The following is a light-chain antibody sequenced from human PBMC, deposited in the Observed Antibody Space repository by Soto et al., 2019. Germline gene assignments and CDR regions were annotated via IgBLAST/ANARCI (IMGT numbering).Light chain of an antibody. V-gene: IGLV2-18*01. Sequence: QSVLTQPPSVSGSPGQSVTISCTGTSTDFVSYNRVSWYQRPPGTGPKLIIYEVNNRPSGVPDRFSGSKSGNTASLTISGLQAEDEAEYYCSLYTTDSTYVFGPGTKVTVL. CDR3: SLYTTDSTYV. CDR2: EVN. J-gene: IGLJ1*01. CDR1: STDFVSYNR.